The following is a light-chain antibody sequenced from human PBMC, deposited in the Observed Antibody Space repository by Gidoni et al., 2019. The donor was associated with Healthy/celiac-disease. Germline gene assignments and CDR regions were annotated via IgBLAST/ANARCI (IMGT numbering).Light chain of an antibody. CDR1: QSLLHSNGYNY. J-gene: IGKJ2*01. V-gene: IGKV2-28*01. Sequence: EIVMTQSPLSLPVTPGEPASISCRLSQSLLHSNGYNYLDWYLQKPGQSPQLLIYLGSNRASGVPDRFSGSGAGTDFTLKISRVEAEDVGVYYCMQALQTPRTFXXXTKLEIK. CDR3: MQALQTPRT. CDR2: LGS.